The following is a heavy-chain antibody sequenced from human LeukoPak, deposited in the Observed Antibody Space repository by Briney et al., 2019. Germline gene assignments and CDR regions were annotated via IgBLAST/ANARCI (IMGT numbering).Heavy chain of an antibody. Sequence: SETLSLTCTVSGDSISKYYWSWIRQSPGKGLEWIGYIYYSGSTNYNPSLKSRVTISVDTSKNQFSLNLSSVTAADTAVYYCARETCSGGSCFQFDFWGQGTLVTVSS. CDR3: ARETCSGGSCFQFDF. CDR2: IYYSGST. J-gene: IGHJ4*02. D-gene: IGHD2-15*01. CDR1: GDSISKYY. V-gene: IGHV4-59*13.